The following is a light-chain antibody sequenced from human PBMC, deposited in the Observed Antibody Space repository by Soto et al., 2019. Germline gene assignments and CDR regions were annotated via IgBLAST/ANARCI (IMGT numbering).Light chain of an antibody. CDR3: MPGAHWSPFT. CDR1: QSLVSSDGDPY. Sequence: DVVLTQSPLSLPVTLGQPASISCRSSQSLVSSDGDPYLNWFLQRPGQSPRRLIYDVSKRDSGVPDRFSGSGSGTNFTLKISSGEDEDVGVYYCMPGAHWSPFTLGPGTRVDFK. V-gene: IGKV2-30*01. CDR2: DVS. J-gene: IGKJ3*01.